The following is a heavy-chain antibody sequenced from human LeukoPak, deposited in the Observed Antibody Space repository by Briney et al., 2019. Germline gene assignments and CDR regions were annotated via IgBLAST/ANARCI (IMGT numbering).Heavy chain of an antibody. V-gene: IGHV4-4*07. Sequence: PSETLSLTCTVSGGSVSSYYWSWIRQPAGKGLERIGRIYITGSTNYNPSLKSRVTMSLDTSKNQFSLKLSSLTAADTAVYYCVRGGSAFDIWGQGTMVTVSS. J-gene: IGHJ3*02. CDR3: VRGGSAFDI. CDR1: GGSVSSYY. CDR2: IYITGST.